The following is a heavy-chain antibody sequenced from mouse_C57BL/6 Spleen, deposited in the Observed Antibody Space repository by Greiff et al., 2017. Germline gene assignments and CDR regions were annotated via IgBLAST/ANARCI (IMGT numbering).Heavy chain of an antibody. J-gene: IGHJ4*01. Sequence: QVQLQQSGPELVKPGASVKISCKASGYAFSSSWMNWVKQRPGKGLEWIGRIYPGDGDTNYYGKFKGKATLTADKSSSTAYMQLSSLTSEASAVYFCARSDYDYDGGYYYAMDYWGQGTSVTVSS. CDR2: IYPGDGDT. CDR1: GYAFSSSW. V-gene: IGHV1-82*01. D-gene: IGHD2-4*01. CDR3: ARSDYDYDGGYYYAMDY.